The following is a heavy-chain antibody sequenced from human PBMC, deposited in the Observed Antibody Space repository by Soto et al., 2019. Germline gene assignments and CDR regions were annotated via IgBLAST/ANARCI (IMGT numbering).Heavy chain of an antibody. V-gene: IGHV1-18*01. D-gene: IGHD3-22*01. J-gene: IGHJ5*02. CDR3: ARLGLRYYYDSSAWGWFDP. CDR2: ISVYNGNT. Sequence: QVQLVQSGAEVKTPGASVKVSCKASGYTFTSYGISWVRQAPGQGLEWMGWISVYNGNTNYAQKLQGRVTMTTDTSTSTAYMELRSLRSDDTAVYYCARLGLRYYYDSSAWGWFDPWGQGTLVTVSS. CDR1: GYTFTSYG.